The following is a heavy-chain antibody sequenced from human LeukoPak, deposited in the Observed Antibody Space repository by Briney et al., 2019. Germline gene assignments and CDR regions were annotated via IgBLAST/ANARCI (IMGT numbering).Heavy chain of an antibody. J-gene: IGHJ4*02. D-gene: IGHD1-26*01. V-gene: IGHV4-34*01. CDR3: ARGPVQRSGSYYFDY. CDR2: INHSGST. CDR1: GGSFSGYY. Sequence: SETLSLTCAVYGGSFSGYYWSWIRQPPGEGLEWIGEINHSGSTNYNPSLKSRVTISVDTSKNQFSLKLSSATAADTAVYYCARGPVQRSGSYYFDYWGQGTLVTVSS.